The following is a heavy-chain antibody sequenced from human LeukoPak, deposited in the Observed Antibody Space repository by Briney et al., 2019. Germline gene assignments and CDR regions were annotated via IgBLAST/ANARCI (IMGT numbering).Heavy chain of an antibody. D-gene: IGHD6-13*01. CDR1: GFTFSDYY. Sequence: PGGSLRLSCAASGFTFSDYYMGWIRQAPGKGLEWVSSISSSSSYIYYADSVKGRFTISRDNAKNSLYLQMNSLRAEDTAVYYCARMEGYSSSWYDDYWGQGTLVTVSS. V-gene: IGHV3-11*06. CDR2: ISSSSSYI. J-gene: IGHJ4*02. CDR3: ARMEGYSSSWYDDY.